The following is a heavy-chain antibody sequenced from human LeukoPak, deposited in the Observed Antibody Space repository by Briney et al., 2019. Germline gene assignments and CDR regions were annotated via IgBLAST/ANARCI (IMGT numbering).Heavy chain of an antibody. V-gene: IGHV1-24*01. J-gene: IGHJ4*02. D-gene: IGHD3-22*01. CDR1: GYTLTELS. Sequence: ASXKASCKVSGYTLTELSMHWVRQAPGKGQEWMGGFDPEDGETIYAQKFQGRVTMTEDTSTDTAYMELSSLRSEDTAVYYCATLYDSTRTFDYWGQGTLVTVSS. CDR3: ATLYDSTRTFDY. CDR2: FDPEDGET.